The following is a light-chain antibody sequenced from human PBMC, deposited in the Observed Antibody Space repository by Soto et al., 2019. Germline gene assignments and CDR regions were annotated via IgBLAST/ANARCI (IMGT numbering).Light chain of an antibody. Sequence: DIQMTQSPSTLSASVGDRVTITCRASQSISWWLVWYQQKPGKAPKLLIYKASSLESGVPSRFSGSGSGTEFTLTISSLQPDDFATYYCQQYNNYSGTFGQGTKVEIK. CDR3: QQYNNYSGT. V-gene: IGKV1-5*03. CDR2: KAS. CDR1: QSISWW. J-gene: IGKJ1*01.